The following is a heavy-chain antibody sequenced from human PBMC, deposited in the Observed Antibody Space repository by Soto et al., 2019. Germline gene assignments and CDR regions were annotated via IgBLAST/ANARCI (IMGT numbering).Heavy chain of an antibody. CDR1: GFSVSSNY. D-gene: IGHD5-18*01. V-gene: IGHV3-53*01. CDR2: IYSGGNT. CDR3: ARDSTWIPYYHYGMDV. J-gene: IGHJ6*02. Sequence: EVQLVESGGGLIQPGGSLRLSCAASGFSVSSNYMSWVRQAPGKGLEWVSVIYSGGNTHYADSVKGRFTLSRDNSKNTLYLQMNSMRAEDTAVYYCARDSTWIPYYHYGMDVWGQGTTVTVSS.